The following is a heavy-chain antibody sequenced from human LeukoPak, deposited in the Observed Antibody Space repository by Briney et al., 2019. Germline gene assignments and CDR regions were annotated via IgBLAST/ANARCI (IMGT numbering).Heavy chain of an antibody. CDR2: IYYSGST. CDR3: ARAGYGDYVLSSDI. D-gene: IGHD4-17*01. V-gene: IGHV4-59*02. J-gene: IGHJ3*02. Sequence: SETLSLTCTVSGGSVSSYYWSWIRQPPGKGLEWIGYIYYSGSTNYNPSLKSRVTISVDTSKNQFSLKLSSVTAADTAVYYCARAGYGDYVLSSDIWGQGTMVTVSS. CDR1: GGSVSSYY.